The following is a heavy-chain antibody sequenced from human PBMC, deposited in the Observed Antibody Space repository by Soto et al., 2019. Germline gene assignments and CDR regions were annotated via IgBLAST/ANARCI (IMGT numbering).Heavy chain of an antibody. Sequence: PGKGLEWVAVISYDGNNKIYADSVKGRFTISSDSTKPTQYLQMNSLRPDDTAMYYCARDGFFFQAEDGIRDTVPVSAFLLNRSSDL. D-gene: IGHD2-15*01. J-gene: IGHJ2*01. CDR2: ISYDGNNK. CDR3: ARDGFFFQAEDGIRDTVPVSAFLLNRSSDL. V-gene: IGHV3-30-3*01.